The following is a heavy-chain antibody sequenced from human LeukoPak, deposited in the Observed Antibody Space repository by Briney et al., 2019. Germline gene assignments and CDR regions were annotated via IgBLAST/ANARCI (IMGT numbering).Heavy chain of an antibody. CDR2: ISYDGSKI. V-gene: IGHV3-30*02. D-gene: IGHD7-27*01. CDR1: GFTFNRFG. Sequence: GGSLRLSCAASGFTFNRFGMHWVRQAPGKGLEWVAYISYDGSKIYYGDFVKGRFTISRDNSKNTLHVQMNSLRAEDTVVYHCARVMRDWGGHYYGMDVWGQGTTVTVSS. CDR3: ARVMRDWGGHYYGMDV. J-gene: IGHJ6*02.